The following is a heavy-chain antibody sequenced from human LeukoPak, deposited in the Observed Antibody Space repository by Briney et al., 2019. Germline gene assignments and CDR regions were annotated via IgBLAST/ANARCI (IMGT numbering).Heavy chain of an antibody. D-gene: IGHD2-2*01. CDR2: ISGSGGST. Sequence: GGSLRLSCAASGFTFSSYAMSWVRQAPGKGLEWVSAISGSGGSTYYADSVRGRFTISRDNSKNTLYLQMNSLRAEDTAVYYCAKGGSSTNCCDYWGQGTLVTVSS. J-gene: IGHJ4*02. CDR3: AKGGSSTNCCDY. CDR1: GFTFSSYA. V-gene: IGHV3-23*01.